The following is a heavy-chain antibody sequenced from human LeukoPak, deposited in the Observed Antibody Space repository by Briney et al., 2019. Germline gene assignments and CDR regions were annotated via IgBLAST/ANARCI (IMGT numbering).Heavy chain of an antibody. CDR3: ARGQGSWYFSSGWYYFDY. D-gene: IGHD6-19*01. Sequence: SETLSLTCTVSGGSISSYYWSWIRQPAGKGLEWIGRIYTSGSTNFNPSLKSRVTMSVDTSKNQFSLKLSSVTAADTAVYYCARGQGSWYFSSGWYYFDYWGQGTLVTVSS. V-gene: IGHV4-4*07. CDR1: GGSISSYY. J-gene: IGHJ4*02. CDR2: IYTSGST.